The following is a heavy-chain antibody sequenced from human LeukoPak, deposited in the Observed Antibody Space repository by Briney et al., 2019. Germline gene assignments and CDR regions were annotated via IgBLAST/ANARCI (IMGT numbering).Heavy chain of an antibody. J-gene: IGHJ4*02. CDR1: GYTFTSYF. CDR2: INPSGAST. V-gene: IGHV1-46*01. Sequence: ASVQVSCQTSGYTFTSYFIHWVRQAPGKGLEWMGLINPSGASTSYAQRFQGRVTMTRDMSTSTVYMELSSLRSEDTAVYYCSRETPGTGAFDYWGQGTLVTVSS. D-gene: IGHD3/OR15-3a*01. CDR3: SRETPGTGAFDY.